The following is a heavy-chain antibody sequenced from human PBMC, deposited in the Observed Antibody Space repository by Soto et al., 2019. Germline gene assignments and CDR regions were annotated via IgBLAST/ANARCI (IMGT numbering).Heavy chain of an antibody. CDR3: AKAHFTIFGVVPQDYYMDV. Sequence: GGSLRLSCAASGFTFSSYAMSWVRQAPGKGLEWVSAISGSGGSTYYADSVKGRFTISRDNSKNTLYLQMNSLRAEDTAVYYCAKAHFTIFGVVPQDYYMDVWGKGTTVTVSS. J-gene: IGHJ6*03. CDR2: ISGSGGST. V-gene: IGHV3-23*01. CDR1: GFTFSSYA. D-gene: IGHD3-3*01.